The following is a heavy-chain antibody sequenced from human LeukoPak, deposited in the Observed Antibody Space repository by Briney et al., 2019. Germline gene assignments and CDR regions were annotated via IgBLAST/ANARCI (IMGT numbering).Heavy chain of an antibody. V-gene: IGHV1-18*01. CDR1: GYTFTSYG. J-gene: IGHJ4*02. CDR3: ARDYCRGVGCLHGLGY. CDR2: INPDDGRL. Sequence: ASVKVSCKASGYTFTSYGISWVRQAPGRGPEWMAWINPDDGRLEFAESLQGRLTVTTDTSTTTAHMELRTLRSDDTAVCYCARDYCRGVGCLHGLGYWGQGTLVTVSS. D-gene: IGHD2-15*01.